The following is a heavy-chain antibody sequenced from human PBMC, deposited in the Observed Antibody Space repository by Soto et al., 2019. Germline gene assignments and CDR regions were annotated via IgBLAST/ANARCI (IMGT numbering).Heavy chain of an antibody. CDR3: ARDCDTSRGDWAYDGIDL. CDR1: GLTVSTNY. Sequence: EVQLVESGGDLVQPGGSLRISCAASGLTVSTNYMSWVRQAPGKGLEWVSIIYYGGTTYYAGSVKGRFTISRDDSKNTRYLQMHSLTAEDTAVYSCARDCDTSRGDWAYDGIDLWGQGTTVTVSS. J-gene: IGHJ6*02. D-gene: IGHD6-13*01. CDR2: IYYGGTT. V-gene: IGHV3-66*01.